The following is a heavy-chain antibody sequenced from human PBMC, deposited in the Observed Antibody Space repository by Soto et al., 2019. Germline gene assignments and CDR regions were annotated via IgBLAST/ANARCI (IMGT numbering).Heavy chain of an antibody. CDR3: ARRGPGTYFDY. CDR1: GFRFEQYV. D-gene: IGHD6-13*01. V-gene: IGHV3-9*01. CDR2: VRPTGDTV. J-gene: IGHJ4*02. Sequence: VQVVASGGGLVQPGRSLRLSCAVSGFRFEQYVMHWVRQAPGKGLECVSTVRPTGDTVAYADSVEGRFTVSRDYAKNSLYLQMNSLKGDDTAFYYCARRGPGTYFDYWGQGTLVSVSS.